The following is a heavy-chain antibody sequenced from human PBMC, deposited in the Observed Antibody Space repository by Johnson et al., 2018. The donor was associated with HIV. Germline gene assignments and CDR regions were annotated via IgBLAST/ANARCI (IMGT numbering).Heavy chain of an antibody. CDR3: VRGGLGYQNIHDPFDI. Sequence: VQLVESGGGLVQPGGSLRLSCAASGFTFSSYDMHWVRQATGKGLEWVSAIGPAGDTYYPGSVKGRFTISRDNAKNSLYLQMNSLRAEDTALYYCVRGGLGYQNIHDPFDIWGQGTMVTVSS. V-gene: IGHV3-13*01. J-gene: IGHJ3*02. D-gene: IGHD3-16*02. CDR2: IGPAGDT. CDR1: GFTFSSYD.